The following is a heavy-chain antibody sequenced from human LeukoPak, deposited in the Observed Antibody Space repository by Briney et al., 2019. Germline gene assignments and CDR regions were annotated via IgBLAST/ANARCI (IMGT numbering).Heavy chain of an antibody. CDR3: ARTPPSCSSTSCAQYYYMDV. D-gene: IGHD2-2*01. J-gene: IGHJ6*03. CDR1: GGSFSGYY. CDR2: INHSGST. V-gene: IGHV4-34*01. Sequence: SETLSLTCAVYGGSFSGYYWSWIRQPPGKGLEWIGEINHSGSTNYNPSLKSRVTISVDTSKNQFSLKLSSVAAADTAVYYCARTPPSCSSTSCAQYYYMDVWGKGTTVTVSS.